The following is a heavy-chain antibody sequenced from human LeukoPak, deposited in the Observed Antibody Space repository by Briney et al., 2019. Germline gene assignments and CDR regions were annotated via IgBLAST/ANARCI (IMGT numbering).Heavy chain of an antibody. J-gene: IGHJ4*02. CDR1: GGSFSGYY. D-gene: IGHD5-24*01. Sequence: SETLSLTCAVYGGSFSGYYWSWIRQPPGKGLEWIGYIYYSGSTNHNPSLKSRVTISVDTSKNQFSLKLSSVTAADTAVYYCARDRDGYLYYFDYWGQGTLVTVSS. V-gene: IGHV4-59*01. CDR2: IYYSGST. CDR3: ARDRDGYLYYFDY.